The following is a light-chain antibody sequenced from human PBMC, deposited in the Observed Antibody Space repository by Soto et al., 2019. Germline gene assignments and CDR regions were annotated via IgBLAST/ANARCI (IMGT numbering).Light chain of an antibody. CDR2: DVG. CDR3: SSYTSSNTLV. CDR1: SGDVGASKY. J-gene: IGLJ1*01. Sequence: QSVLTQPASVSGSPGQSITISCIGTSGDVGASKYVSWYQHHPGKAPKLIIFDVGHRPSGVSSRFSGSKSGNTASLTISGLQAEGEADYYCSSYTSSNTLVFGTGTKVTVL. V-gene: IGLV2-14*01.